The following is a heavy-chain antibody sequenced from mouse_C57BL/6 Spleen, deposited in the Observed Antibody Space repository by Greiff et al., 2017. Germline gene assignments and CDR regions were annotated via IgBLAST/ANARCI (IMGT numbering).Heavy chain of an antibody. Sequence: QVQLKESGPELVKPGASVKISCKASGYAFSSSWMNWVKQRPGKGLEWIGRIYPGDGDTNYNGKFKGKATLTADKSSSTAYMQLSSLTSEDSAVYFCASHFDYWGQGTTLTVSS. CDR1: GYAFSSSW. CDR3: ASHFDY. V-gene: IGHV1-82*01. J-gene: IGHJ2*01. CDR2: IYPGDGDT.